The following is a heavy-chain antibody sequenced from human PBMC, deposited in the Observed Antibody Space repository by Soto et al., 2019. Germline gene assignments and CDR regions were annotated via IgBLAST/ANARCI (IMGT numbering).Heavy chain of an antibody. D-gene: IGHD2-2*01. CDR3: ARDARNIVVVPAALPPTLDY. J-gene: IGHJ4*02. CDR2: INPSGGST. V-gene: IGHV1-46*01. CDR1: GYTFTSYY. Sequence: ASVKVSCKASGYTFTSYYMHWVRQAPGQGLEWMGVINPSGGSTSYAQKFQGRVTMTRDTSTSTVYMELSSLRSEDTAVYYCARDARNIVVVPAALPPTLDYWGQGTLVTVSS.